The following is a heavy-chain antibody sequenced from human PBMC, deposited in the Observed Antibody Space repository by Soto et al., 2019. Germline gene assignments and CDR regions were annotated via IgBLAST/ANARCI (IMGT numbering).Heavy chain of an antibody. V-gene: IGHV2-5*02. D-gene: IGHD2-15*01. J-gene: IGHJ5*02. CDR1: GFSLSTSGVG. CDR2: IYWDDVK. CDR3: AHSRLREDFGSPTGSTGSNWFDP. Sequence: SGPTLVNPTQTLTLTCTFSGFSLSTSGVGVGWIRQPPGKALEWLALIYWDDVKRYNPSLKSRLTITKDTSENQVVLTMIDMEPADTAKYHCAHSRLREDFGSPTGSTGSNWFDPWGKESLVTV.